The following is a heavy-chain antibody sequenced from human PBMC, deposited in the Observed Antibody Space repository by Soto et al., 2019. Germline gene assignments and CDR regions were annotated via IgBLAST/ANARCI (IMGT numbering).Heavy chain of an antibody. CDR1: GFTFSSYS. J-gene: IGHJ3*02. CDR2: ISSSSSYI. Sequence: GSLRLSCAASGFTFSSYSMNWVRQAPGKGLEWVSSISSSSSYIYYADSVKGRFTISRDNAKNSLYLQMNSLRAEDTAVYYCARIVVVVAATEIDAFDIWGQGTMVTVSS. V-gene: IGHV3-21*01. CDR3: ARIVVVVAATEIDAFDI. D-gene: IGHD2-15*01.